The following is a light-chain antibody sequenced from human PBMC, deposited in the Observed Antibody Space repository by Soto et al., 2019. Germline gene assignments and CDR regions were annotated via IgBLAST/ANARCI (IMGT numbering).Light chain of an antibody. V-gene: IGKV1-5*03. J-gene: IGKJ1*01. CDR2: KVS. Sequence: IQMTQSPSTLSAFVGDRLTITCRASESVSGWLAWYQQKPGKAPKLLIYKVSTLESGVPSRFSGSGSETEFTLTIDSLQPDDFATYYCQQHHSLWTFGQGTKVDIK. CDR3: QQHHSLWT. CDR1: ESVSGW.